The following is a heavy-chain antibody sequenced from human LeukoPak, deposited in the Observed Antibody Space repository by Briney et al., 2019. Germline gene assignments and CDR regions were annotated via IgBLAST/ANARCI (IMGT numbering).Heavy chain of an antibody. CDR1: GFTFSNYA. D-gene: IGHD3-3*01. Sequence: GGSLRLSCAASGFTFSNYAMHWVRQAPGKGLEWVALISHDGSSEYYGDSMKGRFTISRDNSRNTFYLQMNSLRAEDTAVYYCASRFERLSSFDYWGQGTLVTVPS. V-gene: IGHV3-30*03. J-gene: IGHJ4*02. CDR2: ISHDGSSE. CDR3: ASRFERLSSFDY.